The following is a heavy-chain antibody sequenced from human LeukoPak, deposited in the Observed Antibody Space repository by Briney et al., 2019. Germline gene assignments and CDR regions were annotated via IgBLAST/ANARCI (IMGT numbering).Heavy chain of an antibody. CDR1: GFSFSSYW. Sequence: GGSLRLSCTASGFSFSSYWMCWVRQAPGKGLEYVADIKNDGSETRYVDSVKGRFTISRDNSKNTLYLQMNSLRAEDTAVYYCAVDCSGGSCYYNNWFDPWGQGTLVTVSS. D-gene: IGHD2-15*01. CDR3: AVDCSGGSCYYNNWFDP. CDR2: IKNDGSET. J-gene: IGHJ5*02. V-gene: IGHV3-7*03.